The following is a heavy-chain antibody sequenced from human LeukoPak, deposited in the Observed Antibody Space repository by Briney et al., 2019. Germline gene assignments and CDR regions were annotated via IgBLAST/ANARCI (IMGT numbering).Heavy chain of an antibody. CDR2: IKPDGSEK. CDR1: GFTFSTYW. CDR3: AREVPGAMNAFDI. J-gene: IGHJ3*02. V-gene: IGHV3-7*01. D-gene: IGHD2-2*01. Sequence: GGSLRLSCVGSGFTFSTYWMNWVRQAPGKGLEWVANIKPDGSEKYYVDSVKGRFTISRDNAKNSLYLQMESLRAEDTALYYCAREVPGAMNAFDIWGQGTMVTVSS.